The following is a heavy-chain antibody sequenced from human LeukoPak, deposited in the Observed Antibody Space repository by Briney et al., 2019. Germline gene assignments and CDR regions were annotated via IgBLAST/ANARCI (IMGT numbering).Heavy chain of an antibody. Sequence: GGSLRLSCAASGFTFSNYEINWVRQAPGRGLEWISYISGSGTSIYHANSVKGRFTISRDNAKNSVYLQMNSLRAEDTAVYYCARETYYGSGSYSDFALDYWGQGTLVTVSS. D-gene: IGHD3-10*01. J-gene: IGHJ4*02. CDR3: ARETYYGSGSYSDFALDY. CDR2: ISGSGTSI. CDR1: GFTFSNYE. V-gene: IGHV3-48*03.